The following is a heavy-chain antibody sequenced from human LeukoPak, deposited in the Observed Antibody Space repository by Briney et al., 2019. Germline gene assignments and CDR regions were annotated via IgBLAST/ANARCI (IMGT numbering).Heavy chain of an antibody. V-gene: IGHV3-66*01. D-gene: IGHD4-17*01. CDR3: AREGTFKSTVTTSKKYYGMDV. Sequence: PGGSLRLSCAASGFAFSSYAMTWVRQAPGKGLEWVSVVYSGGSTYYADSVKGRFTISRDNSKNTLYLQMNSLRAEDTAVYYCAREGTFKSTVTTSKKYYGMDVWGQGTTVTVSS. CDR1: GFAFSSYA. J-gene: IGHJ6*02. CDR2: VYSGGST.